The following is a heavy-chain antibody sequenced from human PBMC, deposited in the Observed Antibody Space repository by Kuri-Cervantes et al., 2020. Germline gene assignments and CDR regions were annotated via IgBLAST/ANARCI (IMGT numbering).Heavy chain of an antibody. J-gene: IGHJ3*02. V-gene: IGHV4-30-4*08. Sequence: SCTVSGGSISSGGYYWSWIRQHPGKGLEWIGYIYYSGSTYYNPSLKSLVTISVDTSKNQFSLKLSSVTAADTAVYYCARVFRSGYYYLYAFDIWGQGTMVTVSS. D-gene: IGHD3-22*01. CDR3: ARVFRSGYYYLYAFDI. CDR1: GGSISSGGYY. CDR2: IYYSGST.